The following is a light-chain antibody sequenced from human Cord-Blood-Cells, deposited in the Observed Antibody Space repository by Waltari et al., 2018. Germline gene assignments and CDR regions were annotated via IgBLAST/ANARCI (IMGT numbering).Light chain of an antibody. CDR2: YDS. J-gene: IGLJ3*02. Sequence: SYVLPPPPSVSVAPGTPARITCGGNNTGSKSVHWYQQKPGQAPVLVIYYDSDRPSGIPVRFSGSNSGNTATLTISRVEAGDEADYYCQVWDSSSDQVFGGGTKLTVL. CDR1: NTGSKS. V-gene: IGLV3-21*04. CDR3: QVWDSSSDQV.